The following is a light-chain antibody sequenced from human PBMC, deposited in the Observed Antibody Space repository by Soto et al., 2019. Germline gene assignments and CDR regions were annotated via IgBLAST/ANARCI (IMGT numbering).Light chain of an antibody. CDR1: SRDVGGYNY. J-gene: IGLJ1*01. Sequence: QSVLTQPRSVSASPGQSVTISCTVTSRDVGGYNYVSWYQQHPGKAPKLMIYDVSKRPSGVPDRFSGSKSGNTASLTISGLQAEDESDYYCCSYAGSYTFVFGTGTKFTVL. V-gene: IGLV2-11*01. CDR3: CSYAGSYTFV. CDR2: DVS.